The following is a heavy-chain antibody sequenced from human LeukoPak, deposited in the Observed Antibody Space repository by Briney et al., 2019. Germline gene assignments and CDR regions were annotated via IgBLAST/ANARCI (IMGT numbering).Heavy chain of an antibody. D-gene: IGHD1-26*01. CDR2: IIPILGIA. CDR3: ARVGDVESLWFDP. V-gene: IGHV1-69*04. CDR1: GGTFSSYA. J-gene: IGHJ5*02. Sequence: GASVKVSCKASGGTFSSYAISWVRQAPGQGLEWMGRIIPILGIANYAQKFQGRVTITADKSTSTAYMELSSLRSEDTAVYYCARVGDVESLWFDPWGQGTLVTVSS.